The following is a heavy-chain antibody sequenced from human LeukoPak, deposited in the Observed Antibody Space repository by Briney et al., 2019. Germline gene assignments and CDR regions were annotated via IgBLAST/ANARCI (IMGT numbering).Heavy chain of an antibody. CDR3: ARDKVQGSEWGSNFDY. CDR2: ISSSSTYI. V-gene: IGHV3-21*01. J-gene: IGHJ4*02. CDR1: GFTFDSFS. D-gene: IGHD2-15*01. Sequence: PGGSLRLSCAASGFTFDSFSINWVRQAPGKGLEWVASISSSSTYIYYGGSVKGRFTISRDNAKNLVYLEMNSLRAEDTAVYYCARDKVQGSEWGSNFDYWGQGTLVTVSS.